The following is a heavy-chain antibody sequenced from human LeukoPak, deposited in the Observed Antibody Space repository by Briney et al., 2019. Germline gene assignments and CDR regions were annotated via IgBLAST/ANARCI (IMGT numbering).Heavy chain of an antibody. CDR2: ISYIGTNI. CDR1: GFTFSDYY. CDR3: ARLETTPYYFDY. D-gene: IGHD1-1*01. V-gene: IGHV3-11*04. J-gene: IGHJ4*02. Sequence: GGSLRLSCTASGFTFSDYYMSWIRQAPGKGLEWVSYISYIGTNIYYADSVKGRFTISRDNAKNSLYLQMNSLRAEDTAVYYCARLETTPYYFDYWGQGTLVTVSS.